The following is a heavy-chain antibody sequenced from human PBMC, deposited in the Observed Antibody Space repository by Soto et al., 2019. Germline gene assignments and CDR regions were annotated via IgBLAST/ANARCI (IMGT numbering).Heavy chain of an antibody. Sequence: QVQLVQSGAEVKKPGASVKVSCKASGDTFTDYYIHWVRQAPGQGLEWMGTVNPSGGHTTYAQHCLGRMTMTRDTSTITLYMELTSLTSDDTAVLYCARVGHVVVVTAALDLWGQGTLVTVSS. CDR1: GDTFTDYY. J-gene: IGHJ4*02. D-gene: IGHD2-21*02. CDR3: ARVGHVVVVTAALDL. V-gene: IGHV1-46*01. CDR2: VNPSGGHT.